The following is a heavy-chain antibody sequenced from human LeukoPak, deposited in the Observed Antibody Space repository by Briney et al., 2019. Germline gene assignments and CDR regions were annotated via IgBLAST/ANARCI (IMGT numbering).Heavy chain of an antibody. CDR2: ISYSGST. J-gene: IGHJ5*02. Sequence: SETLSLTCTVSGGSISSYYWSWIRQPPGKGLEWIGYISYSGSTNFNPSLKSRVTISVDTSKNQFSLKLSSVTAAGTAVYYCAREGTAGTNLNWFDPWGQGTLVTVSS. D-gene: IGHD1-1*01. CDR1: GGSISSYY. CDR3: AREGTAGTNLNWFDP. V-gene: IGHV4-59*01.